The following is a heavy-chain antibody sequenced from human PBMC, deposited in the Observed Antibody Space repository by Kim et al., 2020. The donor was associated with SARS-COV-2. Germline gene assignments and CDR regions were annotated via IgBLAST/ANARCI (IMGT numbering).Heavy chain of an antibody. D-gene: IGHD3-22*01. Sequence: ASVNVSCKSSGYTFSNYAMNWVRQAPGQGLEWMGWINTNTGNPTYAQGFTGRFVFSLDTSVSTAYLQISSLKAEDSAVYYCAREYYDSSGSYRWFDPWGQGTLVTVSS. J-gene: IGHJ5*02. CDR2: INTNTGNP. CDR3: AREYYDSSGSYRWFDP. CDR1: GYTFSNYA. V-gene: IGHV7-4-1*02.